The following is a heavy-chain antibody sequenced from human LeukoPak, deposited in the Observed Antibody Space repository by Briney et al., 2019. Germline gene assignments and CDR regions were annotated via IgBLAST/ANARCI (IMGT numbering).Heavy chain of an antibody. CDR3: ARDKGVSSSYDY. V-gene: IGHV3-23*01. CDR2: ISGSGGST. Sequence: PGGSLRLSCAASGFTFSSYGMSWVRQAPGKGLEWVSAISGSGGSTYYADSVKGRFTISRDNAKNSLYLQMNSLRAEDTAVYYCARDKGVSSSYDYWGQGTLVTVSS. J-gene: IGHJ4*02. CDR1: GFTFSSYG. D-gene: IGHD6-13*01.